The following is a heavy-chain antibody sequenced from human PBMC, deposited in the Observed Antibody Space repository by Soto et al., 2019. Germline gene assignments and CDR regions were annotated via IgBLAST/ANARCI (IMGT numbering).Heavy chain of an antibody. CDR2: ISSRSNDI. J-gene: IGHJ4*02. D-gene: IGHD6-6*01. V-gene: IGHV3-21*01. Sequence: GGSLRLSCAASGFTFSSYSMNWVRQAPGKGLEWVSSISSRSNDIYYADSVKGRFTISRDNAKNSLYLQMNSLRAEDTAVYYCARDYYSSSPYSDFDYWGQGTLVTVSS. CDR1: GFTFSSYS. CDR3: ARDYYSSSPYSDFDY.